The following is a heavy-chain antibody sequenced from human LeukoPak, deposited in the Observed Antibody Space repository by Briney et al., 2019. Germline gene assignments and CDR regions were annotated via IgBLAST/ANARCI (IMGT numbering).Heavy chain of an antibody. Sequence: GGSLRLSCAASGFTFSSYAMSRVRQAPGKGLGWVSAISGSGGSTYYADFVKGRFTISRDNSKNTLYLQMNSLRAEDTAVYYCAKHPGVVPAANDYWGQGTLVTVSS. D-gene: IGHD2-2*01. CDR1: GFTFSSYA. CDR3: AKHPGVVPAANDY. V-gene: IGHV3-23*01. J-gene: IGHJ4*02. CDR2: ISGSGGST.